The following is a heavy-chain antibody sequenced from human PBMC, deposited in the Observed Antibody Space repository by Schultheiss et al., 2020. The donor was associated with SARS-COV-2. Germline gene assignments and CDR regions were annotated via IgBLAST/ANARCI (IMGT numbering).Heavy chain of an antibody. CDR2: IYHSGST. CDR1: GGSISSSNW. Sequence: SETLSLTCAVSGGSISSSNWWSWVRQPPGKGMEWIGEIYHSGSTNYNPSLKSRVTISVDKSKNQFSLKLSSVTAADTAVYYCARGALLLGEDAFDIWGQGKMVTVSS. D-gene: IGHD3-10*01. V-gene: IGHV4-4*02. J-gene: IGHJ3*02. CDR3: ARGALLLGEDAFDI.